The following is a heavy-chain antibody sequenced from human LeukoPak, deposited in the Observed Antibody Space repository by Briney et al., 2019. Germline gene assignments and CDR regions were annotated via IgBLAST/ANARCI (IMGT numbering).Heavy chain of an antibody. Sequence: SETLSLTCTVSGGSISGYYWSWIRQPPGKGLEWIGYVYSSGSTNYNPSLKSRVTISVDTSKNHFSLKLSSVTAADTAMYYCARQHSNYFPPRYYYYMDVWGKGTTVTVSS. D-gene: IGHD4-11*01. CDR1: GGSISGYY. V-gene: IGHV4-59*08. J-gene: IGHJ6*03. CDR3: ARQHSNYFPPRYYYYMDV. CDR2: VYSSGST.